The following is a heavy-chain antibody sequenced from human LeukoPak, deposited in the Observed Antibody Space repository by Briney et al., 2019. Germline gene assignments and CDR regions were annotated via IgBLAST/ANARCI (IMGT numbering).Heavy chain of an antibody. Sequence: GGSLRLSCAASGFTFTSYAMSWVRQAQGKGQELVSAASGSGGSTFYADSEKGRFTIFRDNSKNTLYLQMKSLRAEDTAVYYCAKDRDLTGDRKPGYFDCWGQGTLVTVSS. D-gene: IGHD7-27*01. J-gene: IGHJ4*02. CDR1: GFTFTSYA. V-gene: IGHV3-23*01. CDR2: ASGSGGST. CDR3: AKDRDLTGDRKPGYFDC.